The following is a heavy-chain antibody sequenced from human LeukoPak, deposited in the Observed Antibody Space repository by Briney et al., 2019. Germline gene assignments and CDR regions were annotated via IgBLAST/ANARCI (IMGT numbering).Heavy chain of an antibody. CDR2: IYYSGST. CDR1: GGSISSYY. V-gene: IGHV4-59*01. CDR3: ARGLLRFLEWPPSYWFDP. Sequence: PSETLSLTCTVSGGSISSYYWSWIRQPPGKGLEWIGYIYYSGSTNYNPSLKSRVTISVDTSKNQFSLKLSSATAADTAVYYCARGLLRFLEWPPSYWFDPWGQGTLVTVSS. J-gene: IGHJ5*02. D-gene: IGHD3-3*01.